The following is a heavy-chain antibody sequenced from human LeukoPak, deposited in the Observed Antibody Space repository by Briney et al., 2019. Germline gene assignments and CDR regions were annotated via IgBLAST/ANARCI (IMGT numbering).Heavy chain of an antibody. V-gene: IGHV4-30-2*01. CDR1: GGSISSDSDGYY. Sequence: PSETLSLTCTVSGGSISSDSDGYYWNWIRQPPGKGLEWIGYISYSGSTDYNRSLKSRVSISMVRSENQFSLKLSSVTAADTAVYYCAKGSDTVTTLYYGMDVWGQGTTVTVSS. CDR3: AKGSDTVTTLYYGMDV. CDR2: ISYSGST. D-gene: IGHD4-17*01. J-gene: IGHJ6*02.